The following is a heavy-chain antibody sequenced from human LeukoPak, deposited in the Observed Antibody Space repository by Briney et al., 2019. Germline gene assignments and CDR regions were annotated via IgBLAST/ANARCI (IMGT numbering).Heavy chain of an antibody. CDR3: ARGYCSSTSCYIPFWFDP. D-gene: IGHD2-2*02. J-gene: IGHJ5*02. V-gene: IGHV1-2*02. CDR2: INPNSGGT. Sequence: ASVKVSCKASGYTFTGYYMHWVRQAPGQGLEWMGWINPNSGGTNYAQKFQGRVTMTRGTSISTAYMELSRLRSDDTAVYYCARGYCSSTSCYIPFWFDPWGQGTLVTVSS. CDR1: GYTFTGYY.